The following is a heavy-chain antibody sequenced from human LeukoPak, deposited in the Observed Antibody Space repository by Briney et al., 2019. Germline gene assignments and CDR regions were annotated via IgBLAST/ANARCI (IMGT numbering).Heavy chain of an antibody. D-gene: IGHD2-2*01. Sequence: GGSLRLSCAASGFTFSSYGMHWVRQAPGKGLEWVAFIRYDGSNKYYADSVKGRFTISRDNSQTTLYLQMNSLRAEDTAVYYCANASPGYCSSTSCRRPIDYWGQGTLVTVSS. V-gene: IGHV3-30*02. CDR3: ANASPGYCSSTSCRRPIDY. CDR2: IRYDGSNK. CDR1: GFTFSSYG. J-gene: IGHJ4*02.